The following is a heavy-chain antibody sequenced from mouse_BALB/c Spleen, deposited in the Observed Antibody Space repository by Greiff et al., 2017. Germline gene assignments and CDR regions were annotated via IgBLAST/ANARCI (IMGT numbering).Heavy chain of an antibody. CDR2: IYPGDGDT. CDR3: ARSGGFYYFDY. D-gene: IGHD3-1*01. Sequence: VKLQESGAELARPGASVKLSCKASGYTFTSYWMQWVKQRPGQGLEWIGAIYPGDGDTRYTQKFKGKATLTADKSSSTAYMQLSSLASEDSAVYYCARSGGFYYFDYWGQGTTLTVSS. V-gene: IGHV1-87*01. J-gene: IGHJ2*01. CDR1: GYTFTSYW.